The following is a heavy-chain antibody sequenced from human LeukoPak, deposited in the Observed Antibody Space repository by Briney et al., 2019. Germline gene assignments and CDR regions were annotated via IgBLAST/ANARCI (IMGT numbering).Heavy chain of an antibody. D-gene: IGHD6-13*01. CDR1: GGSISSYY. CDR2: IYYSGST. J-gene: IGHJ4*02. V-gene: IGHV4-59*01. Sequence: SETLSLTCTVSGGSISSYYWSWIRQPPGKGLEWIGYIYYSGSTNYNPSLKSRVTISVDTSKNQFSLKLSSVTAADTAVYYCARGRVGSSWVNFVYWGQGTLVTVSS. CDR3: ARGRVGSSWVNFVY.